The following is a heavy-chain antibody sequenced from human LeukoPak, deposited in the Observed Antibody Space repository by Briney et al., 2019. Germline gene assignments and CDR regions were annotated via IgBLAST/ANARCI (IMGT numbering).Heavy chain of an antibody. CDR3: ARAKAGWDAFDI. V-gene: IGHV3-43*02. CDR1: GFTFDDYA. Sequence: GGSLRLSCAASGFTFDDYAMHWVRQAPGKGLEWVSLISGDGGSTYYPGSVKGRFTISRENAKTSLYLQMNSLRAGDTAVYYCARAKAGWDAFDIWGQGTMVTVSS. J-gene: IGHJ3*02. CDR2: ISGDGGST. D-gene: IGHD1-14*01.